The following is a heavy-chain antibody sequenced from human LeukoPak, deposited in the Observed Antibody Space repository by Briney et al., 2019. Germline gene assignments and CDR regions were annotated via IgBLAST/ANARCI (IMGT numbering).Heavy chain of an antibody. Sequence: SETLSLTCTVSGGSISSYYWSWIRQPPGKGLEWIGYIYYSGSTNYNPSLKSRVTISVDTSKNQFSLKLSSVTAADTAMYYCARSRSGNNFGSYGYVEGYFDYWGQGTLVTVSS. D-gene: IGHD5-18*01. CDR1: GGSISSYY. V-gene: IGHV4-59*01. J-gene: IGHJ4*02. CDR3: ARSRSGNNFGSYGYVEGYFDY. CDR2: IYYSGST.